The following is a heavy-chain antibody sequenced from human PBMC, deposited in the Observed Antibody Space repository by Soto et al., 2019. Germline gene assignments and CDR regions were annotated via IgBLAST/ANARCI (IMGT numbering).Heavy chain of an antibody. V-gene: IGHV1-2*02. CDR2: INPNSGDT. D-gene: IGHD3-16*01. J-gene: IGHJ5*02. CDR1: GYTFTGYY. Sequence: SVKVSCKASGYTFTGYYMHWVRQAPGQGLEWMGWINPNSGDTNYAQKFQGRVTMTRDTSISTASMELSSLRSDDTAVYYCARETVGTFDWFDAWGQGTLVTVSS. CDR3: ARETVGTFDWFDA.